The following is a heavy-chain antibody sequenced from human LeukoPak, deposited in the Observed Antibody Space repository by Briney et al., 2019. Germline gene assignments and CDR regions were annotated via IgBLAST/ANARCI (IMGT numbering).Heavy chain of an antibody. V-gene: IGHV3-9*01. CDR3: ARDWGSGGSFFSEYFQH. Sequence: GGSLRLSCAASGFTFDDYAMHWVRQAPGKGLEWVSGISWNSGSIGYADSVKGRFTISRDNAKNSLYLQMNSLRAEDTAVYYCARDWGSGGSFFSEYFQHWGQGTLVTVSS. CDR1: GFTFDDYA. D-gene: IGHD2-15*01. J-gene: IGHJ1*01. CDR2: ISWNSGSI.